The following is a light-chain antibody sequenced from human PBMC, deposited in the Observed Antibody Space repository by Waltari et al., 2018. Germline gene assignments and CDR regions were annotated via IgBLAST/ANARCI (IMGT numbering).Light chain of an antibody. Sequence: SALPQPASVSGSPGQSITISCTGTRSDFSLLAYVSWYQQRPGKVPRLIIYDVVKRPSGVSNRFSGSMSGYTATLTISGLLAEDEADYYCCSYTSSDTYVFGSGTTVTVL. J-gene: IGLJ1*01. V-gene: IGLV2-14*03. CDR3: CSYTSSDTYV. CDR1: RSDFSLLAY. CDR2: DVV.